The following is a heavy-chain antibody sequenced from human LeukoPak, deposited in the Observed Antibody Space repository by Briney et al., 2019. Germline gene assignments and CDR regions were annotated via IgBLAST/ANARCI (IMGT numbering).Heavy chain of an antibody. D-gene: IGHD3-3*01. CDR1: GYTFTSYG. V-gene: IGHV1-18*01. Sequence: EASVKVSCKASGYTFTSYGISWVRQAPGQGLEWMGWISPYNGNTNYAQKLQGRVTMTTDTSTSTAYMELRSLRSDDTAVYYCARYNLEWYNDNWFDPWGQGTLVTVSS. CDR2: ISPYNGNT. J-gene: IGHJ5*02. CDR3: ARYNLEWYNDNWFDP.